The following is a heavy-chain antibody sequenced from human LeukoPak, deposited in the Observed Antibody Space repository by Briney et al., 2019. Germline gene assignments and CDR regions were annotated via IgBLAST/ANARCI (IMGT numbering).Heavy chain of an antibody. CDR1: GGSISSYY. CDR3: ARYSYGGYYFDY. Sequence: SETLSLTCTVSGGSISSYYWSWIRQPPGKGLEWIGYIYYSGITNYNPSLKSRVTISVDMSKNQFSLNLSSVTAADTAVYYCARYSYGGYYFDYWGQGTLVTVSS. V-gene: IGHV4-59*01. J-gene: IGHJ4*02. D-gene: IGHD5-18*01. CDR2: IYYSGIT.